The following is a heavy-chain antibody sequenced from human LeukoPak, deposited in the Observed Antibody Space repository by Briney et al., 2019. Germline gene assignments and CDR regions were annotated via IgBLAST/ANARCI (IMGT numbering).Heavy chain of an antibody. CDR3: AREDIAARPFDY. CDR2: IYYSGST. V-gene: IGHV4-39*07. J-gene: IGHJ4*02. Sequence: SETLSLTCTVSGSISGYYWGWIRQPPGKGLEWIGSIYYSGSTYYNPSLKSRVTISVDTSKNQFSLKLSSVTAADTAVYYCAREDIAARPFDYWGQGTLVTVSS. CDR1: GSISGYY. D-gene: IGHD6-6*01.